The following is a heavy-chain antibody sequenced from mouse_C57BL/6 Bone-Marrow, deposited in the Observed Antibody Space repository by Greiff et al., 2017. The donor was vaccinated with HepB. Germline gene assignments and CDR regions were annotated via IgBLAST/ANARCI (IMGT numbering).Heavy chain of an antibody. CDR3: AREKKTFHYSNPAWFAY. CDR1: YFAFMASA. D-gene: IGHD2-5*01. Sequence: QVQLQQSGAELVRPGSSVKLSCKDSYFAFMASAMHWVKQRPGHGLEWIGSFTMYSDATEYSENFKGKATLTANTSSSTAYMELSSLTSEDSAVYYCAREKKTFHYSNPAWFAYWGQGTLVTVSA. V-gene: IGHV1-49*01. J-gene: IGHJ3*01. CDR2: FTMYSDAT.